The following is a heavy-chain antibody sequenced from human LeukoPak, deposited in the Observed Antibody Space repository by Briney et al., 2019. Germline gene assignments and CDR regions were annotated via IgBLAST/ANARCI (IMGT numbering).Heavy chain of an antibody. V-gene: IGHV4-59*08. CDR3: ARPLVGYSPHEAFDI. CDR2: IYYSGSS. Sequence: SETLSLTCTVSGGSISSYYWSWIRQPPGEGLEWIGYIYYSGSSNYNPSLKSRVTISVDTSKNQFSLKLSSVTAADTAVYYCARPLVGYSPHEAFDIWGQGTMVTVSS. D-gene: IGHD6-13*01. J-gene: IGHJ3*02. CDR1: GGSISSYY.